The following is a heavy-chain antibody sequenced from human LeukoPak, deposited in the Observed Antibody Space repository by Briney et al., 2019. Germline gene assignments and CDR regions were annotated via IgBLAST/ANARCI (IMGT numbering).Heavy chain of an antibody. D-gene: IGHD6-19*01. V-gene: IGHV3-11*01. CDR3: SRGRYGSY. J-gene: IGHJ4*02. CDR2: MSGDGGTK. Sequence: GGSLRLSCAASGFTFSDYYMSWIRQTPGKGLEWISYMSGDGGTKYYADSVKGRFAISRDNAKKSVYLQMNSLRADDTAVYYCSRGRYGSYWGPGTLVTVSS. CDR1: GFTFSDYY.